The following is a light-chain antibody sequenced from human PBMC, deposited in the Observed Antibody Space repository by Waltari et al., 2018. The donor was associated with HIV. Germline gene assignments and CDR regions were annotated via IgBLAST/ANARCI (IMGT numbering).Light chain of an antibody. CDR1: QSISTW. J-gene: IGKJ2*01. CDR3: QQYNSHMYT. Sequence: IQMTQSPSTLSASVGDRVNITCRASQSISTWLAWYQQKPGKAPNLLIFGASSLESGVPSRFSGSGSGTEFTLTITSLQPDDFATYYCQQYNSHMYTFGQGTKLEIK. CDR2: GAS. V-gene: IGKV1-5*03.